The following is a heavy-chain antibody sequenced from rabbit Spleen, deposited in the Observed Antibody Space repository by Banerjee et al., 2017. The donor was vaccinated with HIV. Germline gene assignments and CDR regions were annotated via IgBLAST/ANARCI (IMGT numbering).Heavy chain of an antibody. Sequence: LEESGGGLVKHEGSLTITCKASGVSFNDKDVMCWVRQAPGKGLVWITCINMVTGKSVYASWAKGLFIMSRTSSTKVTLQMTSLTAADTATYFCARDTGSSFSSYGMDLLGPGTLVTVS. V-gene: IGHV1S45*01. CDR1: GVSFNDKDV. J-gene: IGHJ6*01. CDR3: ARDTGSSFSSYGMDL. D-gene: IGHD8-1*01. CDR2: INMVTGKS.